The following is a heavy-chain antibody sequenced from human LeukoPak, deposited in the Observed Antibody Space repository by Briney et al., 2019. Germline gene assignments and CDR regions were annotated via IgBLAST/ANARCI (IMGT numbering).Heavy chain of an antibody. D-gene: IGHD3-10*01. J-gene: IGHJ4*02. V-gene: IGHV3-23*01. CDR1: GFTFSSYA. Sequence: GGPLRLSCAASGFTFSSYAMSWLREAPGKALEGVSAISGSGCSTYYADSVKGRFTISRDNYKNTLYLKMNSLRAEDTAEYYYAKDRVSYGSWGQGTLVTVSS. CDR2: ISGSGCST. CDR3: AKDRVSYGS.